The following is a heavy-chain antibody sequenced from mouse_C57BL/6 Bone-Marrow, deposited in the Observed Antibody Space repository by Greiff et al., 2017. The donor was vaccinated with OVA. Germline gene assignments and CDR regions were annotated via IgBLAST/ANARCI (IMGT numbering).Heavy chain of an antibody. Sequence: VQLQQPGAELVKPGASVKLSCKASGYTFTSYWMHWVKQRPGQGLEWIGMIHPNSGSTNYNEKFKSKATLTVYKSASTAYMQLSSLTSEDSAVYYCAREFLYAMDYWGQGTSVTVSS. CDR3: AREFLYAMDY. J-gene: IGHJ4*01. V-gene: IGHV1-64*01. CDR1: GYTFTSYW. CDR2: IHPNSGST.